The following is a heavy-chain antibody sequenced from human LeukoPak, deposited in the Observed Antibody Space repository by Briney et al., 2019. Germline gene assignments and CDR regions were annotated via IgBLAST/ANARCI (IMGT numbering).Heavy chain of an antibody. J-gene: IGHJ3*02. Sequence: ASVKVSCKASGYTFTSYAMNWVRQAPGQGLEWMGWINTNTGNPTYAQGFTGRFVFSLDTSVSTAYLQISSLKAEDTAVYYCAREGWQWLVHAFDIWGQGTMVTVSS. D-gene: IGHD6-19*01. V-gene: IGHV7-4-1*02. CDR3: AREGWQWLVHAFDI. CDR1: GYTFTSYA. CDR2: INTNTGNP.